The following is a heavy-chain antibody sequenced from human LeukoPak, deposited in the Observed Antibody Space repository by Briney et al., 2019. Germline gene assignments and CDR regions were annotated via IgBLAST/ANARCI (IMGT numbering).Heavy chain of an antibody. V-gene: IGHV1-18*04. D-gene: IGHD5/OR15-5a*01. Sequence: ASVKVSCKASGYTFTGYYMHWVRQAPGQGLEWMGWISTSNGFTRYAQKFQGRVTVTTDTSTSTAFMELRGLRSDDTAIYFCARPRMGSTLYYFDSWGQGTLVTVSS. CDR1: GYTFTGYY. CDR3: ARPRMGSTLYYFDS. CDR2: ISTSNGFT. J-gene: IGHJ4*02.